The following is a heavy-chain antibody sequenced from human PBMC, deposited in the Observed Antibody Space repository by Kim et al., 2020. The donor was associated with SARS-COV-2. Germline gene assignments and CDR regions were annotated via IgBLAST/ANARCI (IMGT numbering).Heavy chain of an antibody. Sequence: SVKVSCKASGDTFTSYAISWVRQAPGQGLEWMGGINVTYGTAKYLQKFQGRLMITADTSASTAYMELSSLRTEDTAVYYCARGGTRGNDWCYFDSWGQGTLVTVSS. CDR3: ARGGTRGNDWCYFDS. CDR1: GDTFTSYA. D-gene: IGHD1-1*01. CDR2: INVTYGTA. V-gene: IGHV1-69*06. J-gene: IGHJ4*02.